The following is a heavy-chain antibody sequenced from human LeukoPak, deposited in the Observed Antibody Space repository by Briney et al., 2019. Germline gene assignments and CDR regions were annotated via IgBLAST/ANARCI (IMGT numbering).Heavy chain of an antibody. J-gene: IGHJ3*02. D-gene: IGHD6-13*01. V-gene: IGHV7-4-1*02. CDR1: GGTFSSYA. CDR3: ARDKRRNSSSGDDAFDI. CDR2: INTNTGNP. Sequence: ASVKVSCKASGGTFSSYAISWVRQAPGQGLEWMGWINTNTGNPTYAQGFTGRFVFSLDTSVSTAYLQISSLKAEDTAVYYCARDKRRNSSSGDDAFDIWGQGTMVTVSS.